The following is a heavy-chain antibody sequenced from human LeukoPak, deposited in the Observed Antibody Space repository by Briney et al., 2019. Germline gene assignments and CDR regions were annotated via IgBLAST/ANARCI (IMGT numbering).Heavy chain of an antibody. Sequence: PSETLSLTCAVYGGSFSGYYWSWIRQPPGKGLEWIGEINHSGSTNYNPSLKSRVTISVDTSKSQFSLKLSSVTAADTAVYYCARVPLEYSSSSNYYYYGMDVWGQGTTVTVSS. CDR2: INHSGST. CDR3: ARVPLEYSSSSNYYYYGMDV. CDR1: GGSFSGYY. V-gene: IGHV4-34*01. D-gene: IGHD6-6*01. J-gene: IGHJ6*02.